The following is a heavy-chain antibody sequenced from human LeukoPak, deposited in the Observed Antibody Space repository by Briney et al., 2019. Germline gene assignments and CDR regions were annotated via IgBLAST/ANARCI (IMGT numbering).Heavy chain of an antibody. Sequence: GGSLRLSCAASGFTFSTYWMNWVRQAPGKGLEWVANIKQDGSAKNHVDSVKGRFTISRDNAKNSLYLELNSVTVEDTAMYYCAGGEGYIVTKWGQGTLVTVSS. CDR2: IKQDGSAK. D-gene: IGHD5-18*01. CDR3: AGGEGYIVTK. J-gene: IGHJ4*02. V-gene: IGHV3-7*04. CDR1: GFTFSTYW.